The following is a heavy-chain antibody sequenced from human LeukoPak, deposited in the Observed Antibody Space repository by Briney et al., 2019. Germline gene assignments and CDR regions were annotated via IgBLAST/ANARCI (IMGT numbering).Heavy chain of an antibody. CDR1: GFTFSSYA. V-gene: IGHV3-30-3*01. Sequence: GGSLRLSCAASGFTFSSYAMPWVRQAPGKGLEWVAVISYDGSNKYYADSVKGRFTISRDNSKNTLYPQMNSLRAEDTAVYYCARDQQVVAKTRRNYYYYYGMDVWGQGTTVTVSS. CDR2: ISYDGSNK. J-gene: IGHJ6*02. D-gene: IGHD2-15*01. CDR3: ARDQQVVAKTRRNYYYYYGMDV.